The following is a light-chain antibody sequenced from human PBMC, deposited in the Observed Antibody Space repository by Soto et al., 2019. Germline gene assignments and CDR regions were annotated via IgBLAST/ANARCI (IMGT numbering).Light chain of an antibody. CDR2: TAS. CDR3: QHYNSYSEA. J-gene: IGKJ1*01. CDR1: QTISGW. Sequence: DIQMTQSPSTLSRSVADRVTITCRASQTISGWLAWYQQKPGKAPNLLIYTASNLKSGVPSRFSGSGSGTEFTLTISSLQPDDFATYYCQHYNSYSEAFGQGTKVDIK. V-gene: IGKV1-5*03.